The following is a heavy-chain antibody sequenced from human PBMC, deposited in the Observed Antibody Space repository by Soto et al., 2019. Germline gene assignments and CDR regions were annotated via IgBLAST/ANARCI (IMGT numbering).Heavy chain of an antibody. CDR2: IIPIVGTA. J-gene: IGHJ6*02. V-gene: IGHV1-69*13. CDR3: ARDLRDTIFGVVIPHYYYYGMDV. D-gene: IGHD3-3*01. Sequence: ASVKFSCKASGGTFSSYAISWVRQAPGQGLECMGGIIPIVGTANYAQKFQGRVTITAXXXXSXXXMXLXSLRSEXTAVYYCARDLRDTIFGVVIPHYYYYGMDVWG. CDR1: GGTFSSYA.